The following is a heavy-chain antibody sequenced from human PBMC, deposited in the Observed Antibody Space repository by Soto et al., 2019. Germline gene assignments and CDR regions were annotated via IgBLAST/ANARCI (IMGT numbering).Heavy chain of an antibody. Sequence: QVQLVESGGGVVRPGRSLRLSCAASGFTFSNHAMHWVRQAPGKGLEWVAVISPDGGTEGQADSVKGRFAISRDNSNNTLFREMNSLTPEDTAVYYCARRFLEWFNNGLDVWGQGTTVTVSS. D-gene: IGHD3-3*01. CDR2: ISPDGGTE. CDR1: GFTFSNHA. J-gene: IGHJ6*02. CDR3: ARRFLEWFNNGLDV. V-gene: IGHV3-30*09.